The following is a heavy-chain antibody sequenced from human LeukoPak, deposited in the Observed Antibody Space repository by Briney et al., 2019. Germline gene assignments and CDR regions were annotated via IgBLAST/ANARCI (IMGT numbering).Heavy chain of an antibody. Sequence: GGSLRLSCAASGFIFRSYWMNWVRQAPGKGLEWVANIKQDGSEKYYVDSVKGRFTISRDNAKNSLYLQMNGLRVEDTAVYYCARVRVYGDSERDYWGQGTLVTVSS. CDR1: GFIFRSYW. V-gene: IGHV3-7*01. D-gene: IGHD4-17*01. J-gene: IGHJ4*02. CDR3: ARVRVYGDSERDY. CDR2: IKQDGSEK.